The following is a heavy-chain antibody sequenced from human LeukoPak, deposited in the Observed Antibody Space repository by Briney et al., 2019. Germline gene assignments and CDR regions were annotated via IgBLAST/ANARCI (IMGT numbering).Heavy chain of an antibody. CDR3: ARDTGAAGFDP. Sequence: SETLSLTCTVSGGSISSGGYYWSWIRQHPGKGLEWIGYIYYSGSTYYNPSLKSRVTISVDTSKNQFSLKLSSATAADTAVYYCARDTGAAGFDPWGQGTLVTVSS. CDR1: GGSISSGGYY. CDR2: IYYSGST. J-gene: IGHJ5*02. V-gene: IGHV4-31*03. D-gene: IGHD1-14*01.